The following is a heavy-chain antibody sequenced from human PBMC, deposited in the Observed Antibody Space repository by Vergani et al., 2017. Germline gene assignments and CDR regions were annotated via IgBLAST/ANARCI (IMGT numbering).Heavy chain of an antibody. CDR3: ARGLWDCTHIRCSPPSY. CDR1: GFSFSSYS. J-gene: IGHJ4*02. D-gene: IGHD2-8*01. Sequence: EVLLLESGGDLIRPGGSLRLSCAASGFSFSSYSMNWVRQAPGKGLEWVASISGSSSYVFYRDSVEGRFTITRDNAKKSVYLQMNSLRAEDTAMYFCARGLWDCTHIRCSPPSYWGQGTQVTVSS. V-gene: IGHV3-21*01. CDR2: ISGSSSYV.